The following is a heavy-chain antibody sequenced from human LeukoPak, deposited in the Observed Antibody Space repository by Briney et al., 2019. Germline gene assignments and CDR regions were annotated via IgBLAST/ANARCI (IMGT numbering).Heavy chain of an antibody. CDR3: ARLDVEMARAFDY. CDR2: IYSGGST. CDR1: GFTVSTNY. Sequence: GGSLRLSCAASGFTVSTNYMSWVRQAPGKGLEWVSVIYSGGSTYYADSVKGRFTISRVNSKNTLYLQMNSLRAEDTAVYYCARLDVEMARAFDYWGQGTLVTVSS. J-gene: IGHJ4*02. V-gene: IGHV3-53*01. D-gene: IGHD5-24*01.